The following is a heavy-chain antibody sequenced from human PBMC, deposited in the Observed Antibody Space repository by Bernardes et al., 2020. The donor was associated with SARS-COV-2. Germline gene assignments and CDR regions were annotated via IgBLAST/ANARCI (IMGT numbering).Heavy chain of an antibody. CDR1: GFMFRNYG. Sequence: GGSLRLSCAASGFMFRNYGMHWVRQAPGKGLEWVALIWKDGSNEYYADSVRGRFSITRDNSKNTLYLQMNGLRAEDTAVYYCVRTAGRLDSWGQGTLVTVSS. CDR2: IWKDGSNE. CDR3: VRTAGRLDS. D-gene: IGHD2-21*02. V-gene: IGHV3-33*01. J-gene: IGHJ4*02.